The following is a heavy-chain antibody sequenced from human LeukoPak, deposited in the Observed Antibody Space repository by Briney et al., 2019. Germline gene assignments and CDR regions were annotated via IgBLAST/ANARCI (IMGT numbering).Heavy chain of an antibody. J-gene: IGHJ5*02. D-gene: IGHD3-10*01. CDR3: ARGGEGFDP. V-gene: IGHV4-39*07. Sequence: GSLRLSCAASGFTFSSYWMSWVRQPPGKGLEWIGSIYYSGSTYYNPSLKSRVTISVDTSKNQFSLKLSSVTAADTAVYYCARGGEGFDPWGQGTLVTVSS. CDR1: GFTFSSYW. CDR2: IYYSGST.